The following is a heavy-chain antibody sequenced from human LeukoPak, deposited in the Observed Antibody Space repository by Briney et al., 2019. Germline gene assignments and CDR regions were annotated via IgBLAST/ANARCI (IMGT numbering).Heavy chain of an antibody. V-gene: IGHV3-30*18. Sequence: GRSLRLPCAATGFDFSTYYIHWVRQPPDKRLEWVAVISYDGRNMYYGDSVKGRFTISRDNSKNTLYLQMNSLRPEDTAVYYCAKSLSSGWSSYYFGDWGQGTLVAVSS. J-gene: IGHJ4*02. CDR1: GFDFSTYY. CDR3: AKSLSSGWSSYYFGD. CDR2: ISYDGRNM. D-gene: IGHD6-19*01.